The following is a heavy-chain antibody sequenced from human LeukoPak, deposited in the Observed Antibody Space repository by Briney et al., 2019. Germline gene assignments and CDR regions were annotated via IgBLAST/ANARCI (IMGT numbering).Heavy chain of an antibody. CDR1: GYTFTIYG. CDR2: ISAYNGNT. V-gene: IGHV1-18*01. Sequence: ASVKVSCKASGYTFTIYGITWVRQAPGQGLEWMGWISAYNGNTNYVQKLQGRVTMTTDTSTRTAYMELRSLRSDDTAVYYCARVYLGVTMIVVVMGEYWGQGTLVTVSS. J-gene: IGHJ4*02. CDR3: ARVYLGVTMIVVVMGEY. D-gene: IGHD3-22*01.